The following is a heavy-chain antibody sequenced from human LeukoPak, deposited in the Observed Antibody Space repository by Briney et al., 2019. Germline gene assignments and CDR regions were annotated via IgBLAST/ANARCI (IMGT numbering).Heavy chain of an antibody. CDR3: ATVSAAGTWFDP. Sequence: PSETLTLTCTVSGGSISTSTYYWGWIRQHPGKGLEWIGYIDYSGSTYYNPSLKSRVTISVDTSKNQFSLKLSSVTAAGTAVYYCATVSAAGTWFDPWGQGTLVTVSS. J-gene: IGHJ5*02. CDR2: IDYSGST. CDR1: GGSISTSTYY. D-gene: IGHD6-13*01. V-gene: IGHV4-31*03.